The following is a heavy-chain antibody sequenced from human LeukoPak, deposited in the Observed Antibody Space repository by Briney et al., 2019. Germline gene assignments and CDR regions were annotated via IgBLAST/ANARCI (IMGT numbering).Heavy chain of an antibody. CDR3: APMECGGDCYQDDAFDI. CDR1: GFTFSSYE. V-gene: IGHV3-48*03. CDR2: ISSSGSTI. Sequence: PGGSLRLSCAASGFTFSSYEMNWVRQAPGKGLEWVSYISSSGSTIYYADSAKGRFTISRDNAKNSLYLQMNSLRAEDTAVYYCAPMECGGDCYQDDAFDIWGQGTMVTVSS. D-gene: IGHD2-21*02. J-gene: IGHJ3*02.